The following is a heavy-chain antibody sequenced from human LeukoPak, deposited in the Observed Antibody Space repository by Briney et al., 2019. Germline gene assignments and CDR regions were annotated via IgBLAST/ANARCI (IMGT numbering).Heavy chain of an antibody. J-gene: IGHJ4*02. CDR3: ARGGLLWFGELRHYYFDY. V-gene: IGHV1-2*02. Sequence: ASVKVSCKASGYTFTGYYMHWVRQAPGQGLEWMGWINPNSGGTNYAQKFQGRVTMTRDTSISTAYMELSRLRSDDTAVYYCARGGLLWFGELRHYYFDYWGQGTLVTVSS. D-gene: IGHD3-10*01. CDR1: GYTFTGYY. CDR2: INPNSGGT.